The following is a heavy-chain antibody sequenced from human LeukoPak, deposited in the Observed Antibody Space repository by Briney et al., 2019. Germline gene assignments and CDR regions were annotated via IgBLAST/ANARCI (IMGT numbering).Heavy chain of an antibody. Sequence: ASVKVSCKASGYTFTGYYMHWVRQAPGQGLEWMGWINPNSGGTNYAQKFQGRVTMTRDTSISTAYKELSRLRSDDTAVYYCARGHESTVVTTYFDYWGQGTLVTVSS. V-gene: IGHV1-2*02. D-gene: IGHD4-4*01. CDR2: INPNSGGT. J-gene: IGHJ4*02. CDR3: ARGHESTVVTTYFDY. CDR1: GYTFTGYY.